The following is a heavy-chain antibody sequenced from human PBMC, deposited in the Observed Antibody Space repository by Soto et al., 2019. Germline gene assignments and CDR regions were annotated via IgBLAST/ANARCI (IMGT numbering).Heavy chain of an antibody. D-gene: IGHD3-3*01. CDR2: IYHSGST. CDR1: GGSISSSNW. V-gene: IGHV4-4*02. Sequence: SETLSLTCAVSGGSISSSNWWSWVRQPPGKGLEWIGEIYHSGSTNYNPSLKSRVTISVDKSKNQFSLKLSSVTAADTAVYYCARLKNLEWLLSRDYYYYYGMDVWGQGTTVTAP. CDR3: ARLKNLEWLLSRDYYYYYGMDV. J-gene: IGHJ6*02.